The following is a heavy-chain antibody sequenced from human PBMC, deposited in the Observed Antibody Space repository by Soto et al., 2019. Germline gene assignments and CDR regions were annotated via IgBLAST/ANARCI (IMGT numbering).Heavy chain of an antibody. V-gene: IGHV4-4*07. CDR1: GVSISDYY. CDR2: GHGGGST. D-gene: IGHD6-19*01. J-gene: IGHJ6*02. CDR3: ARDRYGWYPGFDLDV. Sequence: SETLSLTCTVSGVSISDYYWSWIRQPAGKGLEWIGHGHGGGSTNYNPPLDSRVTMSADTSKNQFSLTLRSVTAADTAVYYCARDRYGWYPGFDLDVWGQGTTVTVSS.